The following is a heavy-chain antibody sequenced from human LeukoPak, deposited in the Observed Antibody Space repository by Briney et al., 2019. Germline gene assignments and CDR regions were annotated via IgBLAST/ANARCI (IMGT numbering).Heavy chain of an antibody. V-gene: IGHV1-69*05. J-gene: IGHJ4*02. CDR2: VTPILGTT. Sequence: ASVKVSCKASGGTFSSSAISWVRRAPGQGLEWMGGVTPILGTTNYAQKFQDRVSITTDESTSTAYMELRSLRYVDTAVYYCARDDASATMGFDSWGQGTLATVSS. D-gene: IGHD1-26*01. CDR1: GGTFSSSA. CDR3: ARDDASATMGFDS.